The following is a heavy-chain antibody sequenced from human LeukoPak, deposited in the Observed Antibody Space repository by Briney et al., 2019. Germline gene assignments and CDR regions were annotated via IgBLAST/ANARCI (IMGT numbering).Heavy chain of an antibody. CDR1: GVTFSSYA. CDR2: IIPIFGTA. Sequence: SVKVSCKASGVTFSSYAISWVRQAPGQGLEWMGGIIPIFGTANYAQKFQGRVTITADESTSTAYMELSSLRSEYTAVYYCGRSNWNDALDAFDIWGQGTMVTVSS. V-gene: IGHV1-69*13. D-gene: IGHD1-1*01. CDR3: GRSNWNDALDAFDI. J-gene: IGHJ3*02.